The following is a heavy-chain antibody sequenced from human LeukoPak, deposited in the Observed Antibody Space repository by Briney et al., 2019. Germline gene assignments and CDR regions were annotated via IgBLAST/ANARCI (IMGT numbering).Heavy chain of an antibody. D-gene: IGHD6-19*01. CDR3: ARLQWLVLEEREFDY. CDR1: GYTFTGYY. Sequence: ASVKVSCKASGYTFTGYYIHWVRPAPGQGREWMGWINPNSGGTNYAQKVQGRVTMTRDTSISTAYMELSRLRSDDTAVYYCARLQWLVLEEREFDYWGQGTLVTVSS. V-gene: IGHV1-2*02. J-gene: IGHJ4*02. CDR2: INPNSGGT.